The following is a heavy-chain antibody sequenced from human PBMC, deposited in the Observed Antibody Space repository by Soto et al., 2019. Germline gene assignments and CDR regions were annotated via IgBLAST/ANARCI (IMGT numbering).Heavy chain of an antibody. D-gene: IGHD2-15*01. CDR2: IYYSGST. CDR1: GGSISSGGYY. Sequence: QVQLQESSPGLVKPSQTLSLTCTVSGGSISSGGYYWSWIRQHPGKGLEWIGYIYYSGSTYYNPSLKTRVTISVDTSKNQFSLKLSSVTAADTAVYYCVRVRYCSGGSCYPRFDPWGQGTLVTVSS. V-gene: IGHV4-31*03. J-gene: IGHJ5*02. CDR3: VRVRYCSGGSCYPRFDP.